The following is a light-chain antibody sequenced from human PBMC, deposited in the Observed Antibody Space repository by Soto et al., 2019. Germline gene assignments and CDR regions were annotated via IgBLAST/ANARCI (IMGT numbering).Light chain of an antibody. CDR2: AAS. Sequence: IQMTQSPSSLSASVGDRVTITCRASQSISSYLNWYHQKPGKAPKLLIYAASSLQSGVPSRFSGSGSGTDFTLTISSLQPEDFATYYCQQSYTTPWTFGQGTKVDIK. CDR3: QQSYTTPWT. J-gene: IGKJ1*01. V-gene: IGKV1-39*01. CDR1: QSISSY.